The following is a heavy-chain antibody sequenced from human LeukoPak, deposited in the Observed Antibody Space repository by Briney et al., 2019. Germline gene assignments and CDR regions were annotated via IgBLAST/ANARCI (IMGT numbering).Heavy chain of an antibody. CDR3: ARDKVYGSGSYSDY. CDR1: GGSISGYY. Sequence: SETLSLTCTVSGGSISGYYWSWIRQPPGKGLEWIGYIYYSGSTYYNPSLKSRVTISVDTSKNQFSLKLSSVTAADTAVYYCARDKVYGSGSYSDYWGQGTLVTVSS. CDR2: IYYSGST. D-gene: IGHD3-10*01. V-gene: IGHV4-59*12. J-gene: IGHJ4*02.